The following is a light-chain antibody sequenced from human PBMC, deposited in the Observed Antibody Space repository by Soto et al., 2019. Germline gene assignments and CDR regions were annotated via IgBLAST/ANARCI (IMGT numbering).Light chain of an antibody. Sequence: EIVFTHSPDTLSLSPGERATLSCRASQSVTNNYLAWYQQRPGQAPRLVIYDASSRATGIPDRFSASGSGTEFTLTISRLEPEDFAVYYCQQYANSPLTFGQGTKVDIK. CDR2: DAS. CDR1: QSVTNNY. V-gene: IGKV3-20*01. CDR3: QQYANSPLT. J-gene: IGKJ1*01.